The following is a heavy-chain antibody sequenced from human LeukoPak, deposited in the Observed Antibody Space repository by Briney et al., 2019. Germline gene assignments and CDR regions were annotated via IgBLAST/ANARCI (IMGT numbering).Heavy chain of an antibody. CDR2: ISSTGSYI. CDR3: ARVAPSYNWNYNYYYYMDV. Sequence: GGSLRLSCAASGFTFSSYSMNWVRQAPGKGLEWVSSISSTGSYIYYADSVKGRFTISRDNAKNSLYLQMNSLRAEDTAVYYCARVAPSYNWNYNYYYYMDVWGKGTTVTVSS. J-gene: IGHJ6*03. CDR1: GFTFSSYS. D-gene: IGHD1-20*01. V-gene: IGHV3-21*01.